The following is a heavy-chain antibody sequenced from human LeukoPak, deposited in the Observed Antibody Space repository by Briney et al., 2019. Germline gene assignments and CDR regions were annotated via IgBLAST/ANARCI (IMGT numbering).Heavy chain of an antibody. CDR1: GGSISSYY. CDR2: VYYSGST. D-gene: IGHD3-22*01. V-gene: IGHV4-59*01. Sequence: SETLSLTCTVSGGSISSYYWSWIRQPPGKGLEWIGYVYYSGSTNYNPSLKSRVTISVGTSKNQFSLRLTSVTAANTAVYYCARGHYYDSSDDCWGQGTLVTVSS. CDR3: ARGHYYDSSDDC. J-gene: IGHJ4*02.